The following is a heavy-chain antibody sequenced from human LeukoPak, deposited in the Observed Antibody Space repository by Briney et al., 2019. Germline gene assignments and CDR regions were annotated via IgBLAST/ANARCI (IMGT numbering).Heavy chain of an antibody. CDR3: ARIFRYQLVDYYALDV. Sequence: GGSLRLSCAASGFSFSDYAMDWVRQAPGKGLEWVSAISSNSAYIFYAESAEGRFTISRDNAKSSVSLQMNSLRDDDTAVYYCARIFRYQLVDYYALDVWGQGTTVTVSS. D-gene: IGHD2-2*01. V-gene: IGHV3-21*01. CDR2: ISSNSAYI. CDR1: GFSFSDYA. J-gene: IGHJ6*02.